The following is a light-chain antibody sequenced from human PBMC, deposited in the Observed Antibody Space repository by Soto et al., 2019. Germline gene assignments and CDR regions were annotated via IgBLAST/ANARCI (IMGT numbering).Light chain of an antibody. Sequence: EIVVTQSPATLSVSPGERATLSCRASQSISSNLAWYQQKPGQAPRLLIYGASTRATGIPDRFSGSGSATDFTLTISSLEAEDFAVYYCQQRSNWLTFGGGTKVDIK. CDR3: QQRSNWLT. CDR2: GAS. V-gene: IGKV3-11*01. CDR1: QSISSN. J-gene: IGKJ4*01.